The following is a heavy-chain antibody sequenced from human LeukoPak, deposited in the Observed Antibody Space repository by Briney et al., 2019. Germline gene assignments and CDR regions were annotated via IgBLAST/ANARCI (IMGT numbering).Heavy chain of an antibody. J-gene: IGHJ4*02. Sequence: GGSLRLSCAASGFTFSSYSMNWVRQTPGKGLEWVSSISSSSSYIYYADSMKGRFTISRDNAKNSLYLQMNSLRAEDTAVYYCARDRGSGVSRVLDYWGQGTLVTVSS. V-gene: IGHV3-21*01. CDR2: ISSSSSYI. CDR1: GFTFSSYS. CDR3: ARDRGSGVSRVLDY. D-gene: IGHD3-10*01.